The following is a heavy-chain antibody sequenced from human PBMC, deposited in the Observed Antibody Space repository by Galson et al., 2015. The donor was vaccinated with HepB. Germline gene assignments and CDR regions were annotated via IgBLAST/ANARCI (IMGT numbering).Heavy chain of an antibody. D-gene: IGHD1-26*01. CDR3: ARGGSYGGVDY. V-gene: IGHV3-23*01. CDR1: GFTFSSYA. Sequence: SLRLSCAASGFTFSSYAMSWVRQAPGQGLEWVSSFSNIGGNTYYGDSVKGRFTISRDNSRSTLFLQMNNLRADDTAVYYCARGGSYGGVDYWGQGTLVTVSS. J-gene: IGHJ4*02. CDR2: FSNIGGNT.